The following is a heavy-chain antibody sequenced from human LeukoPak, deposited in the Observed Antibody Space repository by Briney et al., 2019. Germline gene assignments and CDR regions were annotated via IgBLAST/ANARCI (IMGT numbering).Heavy chain of an antibody. D-gene: IGHD2-2*01. V-gene: IGHV3-30*12. CDR1: GFTFNNYG. J-gene: IGHJ4*02. CDR2: ISYDGTNK. Sequence: GRSLRLSCTASGFTFNNYGMNWIRQAPGKGLEWVAVISYDGTNKYYMDSVKGRFTISRDDSRNTAYLQMNSLRAEDTAVYYCAKDHCSSTSCYFDYWGQGTLVTVSS. CDR3: AKDHCSSTSCYFDY.